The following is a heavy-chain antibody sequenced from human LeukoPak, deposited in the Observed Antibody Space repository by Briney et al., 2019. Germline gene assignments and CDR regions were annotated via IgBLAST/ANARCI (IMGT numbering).Heavy chain of an antibody. CDR1: GLTFSNYM. CDR2: IKSDGITI. J-gene: IGHJ4*02. D-gene: IGHD1-20*01. V-gene: IGHV3-74*01. CDR3: LRDLNWSLDQ. Sequence: SGGSLRLSCAASGLTFSNYMMHWVRQAPGKGLVWVSRIKSDGITITYADSVKGRFTISRDNAKNTLYLQMNSLRAEDTAVYYCLRDLNWSLDQWGQGTLVTVPS.